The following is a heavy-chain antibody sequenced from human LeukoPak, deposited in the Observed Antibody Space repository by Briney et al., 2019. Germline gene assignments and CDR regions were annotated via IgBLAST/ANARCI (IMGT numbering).Heavy chain of an antibody. CDR3: AYSTRDSSGWYAFDY. V-gene: IGHV1-18*01. CDR2: ISAYNGNT. D-gene: IGHD6-19*01. Sequence: ASVKVSCKASGYTFTSYGISWVRQAPGQGLEWMGWISAYNGNTNYAQKFQGRVTITTDESTSTAYMELSSLRSEDTAVYYCAYSTRDSSGWYAFDYWGQGTLVTVSS. J-gene: IGHJ4*02. CDR1: GYTFTSYG.